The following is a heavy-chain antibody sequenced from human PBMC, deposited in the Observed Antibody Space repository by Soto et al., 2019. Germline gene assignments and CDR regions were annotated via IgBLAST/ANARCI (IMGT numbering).Heavy chain of an antibody. Sequence: SVKVSCKASGGTFSSYAISWVRQAPGQGLEWMGGIIPIFGTANYAQKFQGRVTITADESTGTAYMEMSSLRSEDTAVYYCARSQNTMIVVVIPWGSEKRGDNWFAPWGQGTLVTVSS. V-gene: IGHV1-69*13. CDR3: ARSQNTMIVVVIPWGSEKRGDNWFAP. CDR2: IIPIFGTA. D-gene: IGHD3-22*01. CDR1: GGTFSSYA. J-gene: IGHJ5*02.